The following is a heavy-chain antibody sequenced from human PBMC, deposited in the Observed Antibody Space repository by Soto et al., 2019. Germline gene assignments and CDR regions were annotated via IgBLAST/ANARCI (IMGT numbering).Heavy chain of an antibody. Sequence: GGSLRLACASSGFTFSNYGMHWVRQAAGKGLEWVGAILFDGRSKNYADSVKGRFTISKDNTKNTLFLQMNSLRAEETAVYFCARDLPEYSRSSAAFDIWGQGTMVTVSS. CDR3: ARDLPEYSRSSAAFDI. V-gene: IGHV3-33*05. CDR1: GFTFSNYG. J-gene: IGHJ3*02. D-gene: IGHD6-6*01. CDR2: ILFDGRSK.